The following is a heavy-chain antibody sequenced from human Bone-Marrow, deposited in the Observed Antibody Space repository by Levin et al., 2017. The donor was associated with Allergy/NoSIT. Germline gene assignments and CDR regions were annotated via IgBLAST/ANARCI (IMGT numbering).Heavy chain of an antibody. J-gene: IGHJ5*02. Sequence: GESLKISCAASGFTFSSYSMNWVRQAPGKGLEWVSSISSSSSYIYYADSVKGRFTISRDNAKNSLYLQMNSLRAEDTAVYYCARCSSLYPGWFDPWGQGTLVTVSS. D-gene: IGHD2-2*01. CDR1: GFTFSSYS. V-gene: IGHV3-21*01. CDR3: ARCSSLYPGWFDP. CDR2: ISSSSSYI.